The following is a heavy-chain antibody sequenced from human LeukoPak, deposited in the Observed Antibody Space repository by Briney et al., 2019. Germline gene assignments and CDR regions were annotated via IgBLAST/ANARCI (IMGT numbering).Heavy chain of an antibody. CDR1: GFTFSSYA. J-gene: IGHJ4*02. D-gene: IGHD3-22*01. Sequence: GGSLRLSCAASGFTFSSYAMNWVRQGPGKGLEWVSSISGSSTDIYYADSVKGRFTISRDNAKNSVFLQINDLRAEDTAIYYCARRGYHDSSGYDYWGQGTLVTVSS. CDR2: ISGSSTDI. CDR3: ARRGYHDSSGYDY. V-gene: IGHV3-21*06.